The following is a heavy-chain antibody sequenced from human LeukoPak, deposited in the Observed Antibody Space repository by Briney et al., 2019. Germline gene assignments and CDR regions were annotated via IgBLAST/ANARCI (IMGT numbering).Heavy chain of an antibody. J-gene: IGHJ2*01. V-gene: IGHV3-7*01. D-gene: IGHD5-18*01. CDR3: ARDPGYSYGRRYWYFDL. CDR2: IKQDGSEK. CDR1: GFTFSSYW. Sequence: GGSLRLSCAASGFTFSSYWMNWVRQAPGKGQEWVANIKQDGSEKYCVDSVKGRFTISRDNAKNSLYLQMNNLRAEDTAVYYCARDPGYSYGRRYWYFDLWGRGTLVTVSS.